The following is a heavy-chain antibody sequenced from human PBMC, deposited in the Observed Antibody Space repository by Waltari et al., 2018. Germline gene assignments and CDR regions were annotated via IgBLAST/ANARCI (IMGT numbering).Heavy chain of an antibody. Sequence: QVQLVQSGAEVKKPGASVKVSCKASGYTFTGYYMHWVRQAPGQGLEWMGRINPNSGGTNYAQKFQGRVTMTRDTSISTAYMELSRLRSDDTAVYYCARSGTLGSSSWYGAEEGFDYWGQGTLVTVSS. D-gene: IGHD6-13*01. J-gene: IGHJ4*02. V-gene: IGHV1-2*06. CDR3: ARSGTLGSSSWYGAEEGFDY. CDR1: GYTFTGYY. CDR2: INPNSGGT.